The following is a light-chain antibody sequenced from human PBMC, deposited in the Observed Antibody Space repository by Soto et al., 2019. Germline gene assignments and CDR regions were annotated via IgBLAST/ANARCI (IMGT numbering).Light chain of an antibody. Sequence: SYGLTQPPSVSVAPGQTARITCGGNNIGSKSVHWYQQKPGQAPVLVVYDDSDRPSGIPERFSGSNSGNTATLTISRVEAGDEADYYCQVWDSSSDHRGVFGTGTKLTVL. J-gene: IGLJ1*01. V-gene: IGLV3-21*02. CDR2: DDS. CDR1: NIGSKS. CDR3: QVWDSSSDHRGV.